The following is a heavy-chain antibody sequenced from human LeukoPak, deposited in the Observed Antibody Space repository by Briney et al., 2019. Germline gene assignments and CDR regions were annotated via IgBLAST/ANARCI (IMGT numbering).Heavy chain of an antibody. CDR2: INPNSGGT. CDR1: GYTFTGYY. V-gene: IGHV1-2*02. Sequence: GASVKVSCKASGYTFTGYYMHWVRQAPGQGLEWMGWINPNSGGTNYAQKFQGRVTTTRDTSISTAYMELSRLRSDDTAVYYCARGRTYGSGSYPLDLDYWGQGTLVTVSS. D-gene: IGHD3-10*01. J-gene: IGHJ4*02. CDR3: ARGRTYGSGSYPLDLDY.